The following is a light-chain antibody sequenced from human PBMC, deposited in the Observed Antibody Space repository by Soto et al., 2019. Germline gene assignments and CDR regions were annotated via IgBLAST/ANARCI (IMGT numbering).Light chain of an antibody. CDR3: QQRSNWPLS. Sequence: EIVFTQSPATLSLSPGERATLSCRASQSVSSYLAWYQQKPGQAPRLLIYDASNRATGVPARFSGSGSGTDFTLTISSLQTEDFALYDCQQRSNWPLSFGGGTKVEIK. CDR2: DAS. CDR1: QSVSSY. J-gene: IGKJ4*01. V-gene: IGKV3-11*01.